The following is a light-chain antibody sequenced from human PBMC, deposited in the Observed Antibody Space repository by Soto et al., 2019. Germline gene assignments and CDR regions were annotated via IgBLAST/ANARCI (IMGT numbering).Light chain of an antibody. CDR3: QQYASSSVT. CDR1: QSVSNNY. J-gene: IGKJ4*01. V-gene: IGKV3-20*01. CDR2: GAS. Sequence: ENVLTQSPGTLSLSPGDRASLSCRASQSVSNNYLAWHQQRPGQAPRLLIFGASNRATGVPDRFTGSASGTDFTLTISRLQPEDFALYFCQQYASSSVTFGGGTKVEI.